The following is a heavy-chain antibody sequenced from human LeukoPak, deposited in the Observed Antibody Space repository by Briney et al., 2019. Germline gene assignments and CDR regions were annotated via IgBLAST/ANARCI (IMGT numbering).Heavy chain of an antibody. CDR2: IYYSGST. J-gene: IGHJ4*02. CDR1: GGSINSTSNY. V-gene: IGHV4-39*07. Sequence: SETLSLTCTVSGGSINSTSNYWGWIRHPPGKGLEWIGSIYYSGSTSYNPSLKSRVTISVDTSKNQFSLKLSSVTAADRAVYFCAGDYGDYYFDYWGQGTLVTVSS. CDR3: AGDYGDYYFDY. D-gene: IGHD4-17*01.